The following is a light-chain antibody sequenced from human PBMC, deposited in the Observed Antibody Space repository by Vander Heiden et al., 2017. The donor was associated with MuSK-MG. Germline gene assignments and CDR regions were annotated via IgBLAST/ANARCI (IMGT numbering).Light chain of an antibody. V-gene: IGLV3-19*01. CDR1: SLRSYY. J-gene: IGLJ2*01. CDR3: NTRDSSGNLVV. CDR2: GNN. Sequence: SSELTQHPAVCVALGLTVRLPFQGDSLRSYYASWYQQKPGQAPVPVIYGNNNRPSGIPDRFSGSSSGNTAALTITGAQEEDEAAYYCNTRDSSGNLVVFGGGTKLTVL.